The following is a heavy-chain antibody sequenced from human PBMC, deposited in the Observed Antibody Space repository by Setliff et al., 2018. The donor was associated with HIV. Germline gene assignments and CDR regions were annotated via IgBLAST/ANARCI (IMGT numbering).Heavy chain of an antibody. D-gene: IGHD1-26*01. CDR2: ISAYNGNT. CDR1: SYTFTNYG. Sequence: ASVKVSCKTSSYTFTNYGLSWVRQAPGQGLEWMGWISAYNGNTNYAQKLQDRVTMATDTSTSTAYMELRSLRSDDSAMYYCVRVGYLLHYFDSWGQGTLVTVSS. J-gene: IGHJ4*02. V-gene: IGHV1-18*01. CDR3: VRVGYLLHYFDS.